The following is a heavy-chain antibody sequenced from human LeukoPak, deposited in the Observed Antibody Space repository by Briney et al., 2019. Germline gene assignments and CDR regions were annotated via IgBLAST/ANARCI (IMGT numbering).Heavy chain of an antibody. CDR2: MNPNSGNT. V-gene: IGHV1-8*02. D-gene: IGHD3-10*01. Sequence: GASVKVSCKASGYTFTSYDINWVRQATGQGLEWMGWMNPNSGNTGYAQKLQGRVTMTTDTSTSTAYMELRSLRSDDTAVYYCARDRANYYMDVWGKGTTVTISS. CDR3: ARDRANYYMDV. CDR1: GYTFTSYD. J-gene: IGHJ6*03.